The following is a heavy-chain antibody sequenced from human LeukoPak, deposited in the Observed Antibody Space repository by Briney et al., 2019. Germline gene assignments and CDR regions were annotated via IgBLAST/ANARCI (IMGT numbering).Heavy chain of an antibody. D-gene: IGHD3-3*01. CDR2: INSDGSST. V-gene: IGHV3-74*01. CDR1: GFTFSSYW. J-gene: IGHJ4*02. Sequence: PGGSLRLSCAASGFTFSSYWMHWVRQAPGKGLVWVSRINSDGSSTSYADSVKGRFTISRDNAKNTLYLQMNSLRAEDTAVYYCARAYYDFWSGYQPLDYWGQGTLVTVSS. CDR3: ARAYYDFWSGYQPLDY.